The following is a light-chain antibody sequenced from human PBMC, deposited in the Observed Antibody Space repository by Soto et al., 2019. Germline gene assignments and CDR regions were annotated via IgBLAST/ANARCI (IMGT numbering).Light chain of an antibody. Sequence: DIQMTQSPSPLSASVGDRVTITCRASQTIGRWLAWYQQKPGKAPKVLIYDGSSLQSGVPSRFSGSGSGTEFTLTISSLQPDDFATYYCQQYNSYSSYTFGQGTKLEIK. V-gene: IGKV1-5*01. CDR1: QTIGRW. J-gene: IGKJ2*01. CDR2: DGS. CDR3: QQYNSYSSYT.